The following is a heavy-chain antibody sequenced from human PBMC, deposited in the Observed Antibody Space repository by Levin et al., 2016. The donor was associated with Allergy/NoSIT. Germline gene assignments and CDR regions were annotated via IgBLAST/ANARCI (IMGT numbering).Heavy chain of an antibody. CDR3: ARSGSMYSSREGFDS. CDR2: TFTDGTS. CDR1: GLSFSNSW. Sequence: GGSLRLSCAASGLSFSNSWMYWVRQAPGKGLIWVSLTFTDGTSRYADSVKGRFSVSRDNAKNTIYLQMNSLRAEDTAVYYCARSGSMYSSREGFDSWGQGSLVTVSS. D-gene: IGHD2-2*01. J-gene: IGHJ4*02. V-gene: IGHV3-74*01.